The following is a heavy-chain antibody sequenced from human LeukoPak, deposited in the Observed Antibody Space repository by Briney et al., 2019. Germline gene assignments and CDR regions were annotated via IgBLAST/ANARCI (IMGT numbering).Heavy chain of an antibody. Sequence: AGGSLRLSCAASGFTFSTYAMSWVRQAPGKGLEWVSAISGSGGTTYNADSVKGRFTISRDNSKSTLYLQMNSLRAEDTAVYYCARDRIPYCSGTSCYTSFDYWGQGTLVTVSS. CDR1: GFTFSTYA. CDR3: ARDRIPYCSGTSCYTSFDY. J-gene: IGHJ4*02. V-gene: IGHV3-23*01. CDR2: ISGSGGTT. D-gene: IGHD2-2*02.